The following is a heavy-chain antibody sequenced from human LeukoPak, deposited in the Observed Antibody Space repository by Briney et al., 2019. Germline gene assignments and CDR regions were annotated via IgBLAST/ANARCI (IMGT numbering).Heavy chain of an antibody. Sequence: SVKVSCKASGGTFSSYAISWVRQAPGQGLEWMGGIIPIFGTANYAQKFQGRVTITRDTSASTAYMELSSLRSEDTAVYYCATSGADVLRYSNNLRAFDIWGQGTMVTVSS. D-gene: IGHD3-9*01. CDR1: GGTFSSYA. CDR2: IIPIFGTA. J-gene: IGHJ3*02. CDR3: ATSGADVLRYSNNLRAFDI. V-gene: IGHV1-69*05.